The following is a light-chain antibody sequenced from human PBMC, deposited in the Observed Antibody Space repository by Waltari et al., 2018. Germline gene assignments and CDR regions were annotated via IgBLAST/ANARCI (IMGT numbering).Light chain of an antibody. Sequence: EIVLTQSPATLSLSPGERATLSCRASQSVSTFLACYQQKPGQAPRLLIYEAPYRAPGIPARFSGSGSGTDFTHTISSLEPEDFSVYYCLQRSNGRGTFGGGTRVEIK. CDR2: EAP. CDR3: LQRSNGRGT. CDR1: QSVSTF. J-gene: IGKJ4*01. V-gene: IGKV3-11*01.